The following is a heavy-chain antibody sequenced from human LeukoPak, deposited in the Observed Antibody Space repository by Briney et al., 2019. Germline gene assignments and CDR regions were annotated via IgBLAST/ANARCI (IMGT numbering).Heavy chain of an antibody. CDR1: GFTVRSNY. CDR2: IYSGGST. Sequence: PGGSLRLPCAASGFTVRSNYMDWVRQAPGKGLEWVSVIYSGGSTYYADSVKGRFTISRDNSKNTLFLQMNSLRVEDTAVYYCARGEGFAYWGQGTLVTVSS. V-gene: IGHV3-53*01. CDR3: ARGEGFAY. J-gene: IGHJ4*02.